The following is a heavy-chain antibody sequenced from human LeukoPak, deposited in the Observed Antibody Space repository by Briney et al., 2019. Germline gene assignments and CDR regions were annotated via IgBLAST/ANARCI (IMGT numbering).Heavy chain of an antibody. CDR2: ISSSGSTI. D-gene: IGHD3-22*01. CDR3: ARDSSGYFHWFDP. J-gene: IGHJ5*02. V-gene: IGHV3-48*03. Sequence: GGSLRLSCAASGFTFSSYEMNWVRQAPGKGLEWVSYISSSGSTIYYTDSVKGRFTISRDNAKNSLYLQMNSLRAEDTAVYYCARDSSGYFHWFDPWGQGTLVTVSS. CDR1: GFTFSSYE.